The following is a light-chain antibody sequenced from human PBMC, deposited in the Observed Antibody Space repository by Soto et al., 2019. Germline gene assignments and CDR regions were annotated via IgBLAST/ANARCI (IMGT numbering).Light chain of an antibody. V-gene: IGKV3-15*01. J-gene: IGKJ1*01. CDR1: QSVSSN. CDR2: GAS. CDR3: QQYGSLSWT. Sequence: EIVMTQSPVTLSVSPGERATLSCRASQSVSSNLAWYQQKPGQAPRLLIYGASTRATGVPARFSGSGSGTEFTLTISSLQSEDFAVYYCQQYGSLSWTFGQGTKVDIK.